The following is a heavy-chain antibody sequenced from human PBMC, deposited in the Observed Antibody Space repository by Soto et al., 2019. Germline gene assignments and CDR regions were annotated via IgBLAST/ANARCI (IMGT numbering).Heavy chain of an antibody. CDR2: IYHTGNA. V-gene: IGHV4-39*01. Sequence: QLQLQESGPGQVKSSETLSLTCSVSGDAISNSRFYWAWIRQPPGEGLEWIGSIYHTGNAYYNPSLKSLVTISVDTSKYQLSLKLTSVTAADAVLYYCARDFFDSSDYTTNWFDPWGQGSLFTVSS. CDR3: ARDFFDSSDYTTNWFDP. J-gene: IGHJ5*02. CDR1: GDAISNSRFY. D-gene: IGHD3-22*01.